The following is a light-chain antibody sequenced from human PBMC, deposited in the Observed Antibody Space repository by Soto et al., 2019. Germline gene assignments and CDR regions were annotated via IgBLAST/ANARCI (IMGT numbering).Light chain of an antibody. Sequence: EIVLTQSPATLSLSPGERATLSCRASQSVSSYLAWYQQKLGQAPRLLIYDISNRATGIPARFSGSGSGTDFTLTISSLEPEDFAVYYCQQRSNWPPLYTFGQGTKLEIK. V-gene: IGKV3-11*01. CDR2: DIS. J-gene: IGKJ2*01. CDR1: QSVSSY. CDR3: QQRSNWPPLYT.